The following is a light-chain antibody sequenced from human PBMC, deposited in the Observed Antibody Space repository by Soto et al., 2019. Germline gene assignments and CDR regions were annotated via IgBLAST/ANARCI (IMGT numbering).Light chain of an antibody. CDR2: SAS. Sequence: DIQMTQSPSSLSASVGDRITITCRASQSISNFLNWYQQKPGKAPKLLIHSASTLQSGVPSRFSGSGSGTDFTHTISGLQPEDVATYYCQQSFSSPPITFGQGTRLEIK. CDR3: QQSFSSPPIT. CDR1: QSISNF. V-gene: IGKV1-39*01. J-gene: IGKJ5*01.